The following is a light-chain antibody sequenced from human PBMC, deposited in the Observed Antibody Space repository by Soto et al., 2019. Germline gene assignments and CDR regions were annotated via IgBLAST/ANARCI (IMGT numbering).Light chain of an antibody. CDR1: SSDVGKYNY. Sequence: QSVLTQPSSVSGSPGQSITISCTGNSSDVGKYNYVSWYQEHPGKAPKLMIYDVSNRPSGVSNRFSGSKSGNTASLTISGLQAEDESDYYCSSYTSSSTPYVFVTGTKVTV. V-gene: IGLV2-14*01. CDR2: DVS. CDR3: SSYTSSSTPYV. J-gene: IGLJ1*01.